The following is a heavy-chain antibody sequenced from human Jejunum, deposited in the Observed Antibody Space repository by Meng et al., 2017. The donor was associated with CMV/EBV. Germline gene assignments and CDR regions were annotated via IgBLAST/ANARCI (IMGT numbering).Heavy chain of an antibody. D-gene: IGHD1-14*01. J-gene: IGHJ4*02. CDR3: SSAPGDY. CDR2: INPKTGGT. Sequence: KVSCKASGYSFSDYYMNWVRQAPGQGLEWMGWINPKTGGTDYAQKFQGRVTLTRDTSITTVYMELSNLKSDDSAVYHCSSAPGDYWGQGTLVTVSS. CDR1: GYSFSDYY. V-gene: IGHV1-2*02.